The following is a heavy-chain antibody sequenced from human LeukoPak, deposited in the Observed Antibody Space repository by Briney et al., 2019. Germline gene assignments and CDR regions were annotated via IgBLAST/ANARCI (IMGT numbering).Heavy chain of an antibody. J-gene: IGHJ3*02. CDR1: GGTFSSYA. D-gene: IGHD2-15*01. V-gene: IGHV1-69*13. CDR3: ARDRVVGLGIDNAFDI. Sequence: SVKVSCKASGGTFSSYAISWVRQAPGQGLEWMGGIIPVFGTAKYAQKFQGRVTITADESTSTAYMELSSLRSEDTAVYYCARDRVVGLGIDNAFDIWGHGTMVTVSA. CDR2: IIPVFGTA.